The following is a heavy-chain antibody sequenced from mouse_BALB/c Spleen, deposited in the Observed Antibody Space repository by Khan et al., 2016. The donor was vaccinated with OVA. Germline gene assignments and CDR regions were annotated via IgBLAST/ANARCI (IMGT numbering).Heavy chain of an antibody. CDR2: IGYSGST. D-gene: IGHD4-1*01. J-gene: IGHJ3*01. CDR3: ARLGPGFAY. Sequence: EVLLQESGPGLVKPSQSLSLTCTVTGYSITSDYAWNWIRQFPGNKLEWMGYIGYSGSTSYNPSLKSRISITRDTSKNQFFLRLNSVTNEDTATYYCARLGPGFAYWGQGTLVTVSA. CDR1: GYSITSDYA. V-gene: IGHV3-2*02.